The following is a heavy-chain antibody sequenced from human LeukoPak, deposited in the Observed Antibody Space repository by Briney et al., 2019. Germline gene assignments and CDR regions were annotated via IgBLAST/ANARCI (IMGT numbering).Heavy chain of an antibody. V-gene: IGHV3-23*01. J-gene: IGHJ1*01. CDR3: EKGALRLGYFQH. CDR1: GFTFSSYA. CDR2: ISGSGGST. D-gene: IGHD3-16*01. Sequence: GGSLRLSCAASGFTFSSYAMSWVRQAPGNGLEWVSAISGSGGSTYYADSVKGRFTISRDNSKNTLYLQMNSLKAEDTAVYYCEKGALRLGYFQHWGQGTLVTVSS.